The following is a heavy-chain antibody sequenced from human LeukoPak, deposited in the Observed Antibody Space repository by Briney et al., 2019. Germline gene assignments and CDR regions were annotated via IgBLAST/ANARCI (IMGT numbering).Heavy chain of an antibody. V-gene: IGHV3-23*01. Sequence: PGGSLRLSCAASGFTFTSYAMSWVRQAPGKGLEWVSAISGSGGSTYYADSVKGRFTISRDNSKNTLYLQMNSLRAEDTAVYYCAKSNTYYYDSSGYSPYWGQGTLVTVSS. CDR3: AKSNTYYYDSSGYSPY. CDR2: ISGSGGST. CDR1: GFTFTSYA. D-gene: IGHD3-22*01. J-gene: IGHJ4*02.